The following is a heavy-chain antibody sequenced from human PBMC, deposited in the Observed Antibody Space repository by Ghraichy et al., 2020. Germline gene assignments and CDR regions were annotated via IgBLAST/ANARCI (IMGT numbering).Heavy chain of an antibody. CDR2: ISTSGVST. J-gene: IGHJ4*02. Sequence: GGSLRLSCAASGFTFSSYAMSWVRQAPGKGLEWVSTISTSGVSTYYADSVKGRFTISRDNSKNTLYLQMSSLRAEDTAVYYCAKPKGDGFDYFDYWGQGTLVTVSS. CDR3: AKPKGDGFDYFDY. V-gene: IGHV3-23*01. CDR1: GFTFSSYA. D-gene: IGHD3-10*01.